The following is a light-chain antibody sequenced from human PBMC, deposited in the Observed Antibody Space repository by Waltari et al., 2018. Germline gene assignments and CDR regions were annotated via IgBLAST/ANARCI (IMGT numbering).Light chain of an antibody. CDR3: QHYVRLPAT. CDR1: QSVGTS. Sequence: CRASQSVGTSLAWDQQKPGQAPRLLIFGASRRATGIPDRFSGSGSGTDFSLTISRLEPEDFAVYCCQHYVRLPATFGQGTKVEI. CDR2: GAS. V-gene: IGKV3-20*01. J-gene: IGKJ1*01.